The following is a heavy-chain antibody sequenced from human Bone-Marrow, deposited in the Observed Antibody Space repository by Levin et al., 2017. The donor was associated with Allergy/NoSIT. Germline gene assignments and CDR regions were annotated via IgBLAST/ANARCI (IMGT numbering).Heavy chain of an antibody. CDR2: IYPTGKT. D-gene: IGHD6-6*01. CDR1: GGYVSGYY. J-gene: IGHJ4*02. V-gene: IGHV4-34*01. CDR3: ARRIAVRSFDT. Sequence: GSLRLSCAVYGGYVSGYYWSWIRQSPEKGLEWIGEIYPTGKTNYNPSLNSRVTMSVDTSKDQFSLNVTSVTAADSAIYYCARRIAVRSFDTWGQGARVIVSS.